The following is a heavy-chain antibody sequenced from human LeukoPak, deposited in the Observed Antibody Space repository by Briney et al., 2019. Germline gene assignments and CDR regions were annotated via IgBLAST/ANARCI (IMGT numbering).Heavy chain of an antibody. CDR1: GGSISSGGYY. Sequence: SQTLSLTCTVSGGSISSGGYYWSWIRQPPGKGLEWIGYIYHSGSTYYNPSLKSRVTISVDTSKNQFSLKLSSVTAADTAVYYCARDSGDPEVYYYYYYYMDVWGKGTTVTVSS. V-gene: IGHV4-30-2*05. J-gene: IGHJ6*03. CDR2: IYHSGST. D-gene: IGHD7-27*01. CDR3: ARDSGDPEVYYYYYYYMDV.